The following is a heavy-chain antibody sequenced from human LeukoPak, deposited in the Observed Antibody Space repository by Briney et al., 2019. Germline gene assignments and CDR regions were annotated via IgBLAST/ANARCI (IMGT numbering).Heavy chain of an antibody. CDR3: ARVKASSTSWTFDQ. J-gene: IGHJ4*02. CDR1: GGSTNSYY. Sequence: SETLSLTCSVSGGSTNSYYWSWIRQSGGKGLEWIGRIYSSGSTVYNPSLNSRLTMSIDTSKNQFSLTPKSVTATDTAVYYCARVKASSTSWTFDQWGQGALVTVSS. CDR2: IYSSGST. V-gene: IGHV4-4*07. D-gene: IGHD2-2*01.